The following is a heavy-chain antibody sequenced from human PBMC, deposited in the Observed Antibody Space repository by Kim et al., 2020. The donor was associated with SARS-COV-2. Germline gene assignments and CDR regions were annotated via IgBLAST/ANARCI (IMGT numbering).Heavy chain of an antibody. Sequence: SETLSLTCTVSGGSISSSSYYWGWIRQPPGKGLEWIGSIYYSGSTYYNPSLKSRVTISVDTSKNQFSLKLSSVTAADTAVYYCARGYYGSGSYYFPQVDEVGFDPWGQGTLVTVSS. D-gene: IGHD3-10*01. CDR2: IYYSGST. J-gene: IGHJ5*02. CDR1: GGSISSSSYY. V-gene: IGHV4-39*07. CDR3: ARGYYGSGSYYFPQVDEVGFDP.